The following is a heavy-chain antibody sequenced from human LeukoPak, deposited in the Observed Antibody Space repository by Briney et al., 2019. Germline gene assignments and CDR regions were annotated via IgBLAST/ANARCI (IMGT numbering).Heavy chain of an antibody. Sequence: SGTLSFTCAVSGGSSSSSNWWNWVRQPPGKGPEWIGEIDHSGRTNYNPSLKSRVTISVDKSKNQISLKLSSVTAADTAVYYCASKEYYYYGMDVWGQGTTVTVSS. CDR3: ASKEYYYYGMDV. J-gene: IGHJ6*01. V-gene: IGHV4-4*02. CDR2: IDHSGRT. CDR1: GGSSSSSNW.